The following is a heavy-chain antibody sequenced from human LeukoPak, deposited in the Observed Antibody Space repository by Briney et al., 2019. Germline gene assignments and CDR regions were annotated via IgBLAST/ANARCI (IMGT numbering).Heavy chain of an antibody. V-gene: IGHV3-7*01. CDR2: IKQDGSEK. D-gene: IGHD1-26*01. J-gene: IGHJ4*02. Sequence: PGGSLRLSCAASGFTFSSYWMTWVRQAPGKGLEWVANIKQDGSEKSYVDSVKGRFTISRDNAKNSLYLQMNSLRAEDTAVYYCARIYRSGGSYPPKDCWGQGTLVTVSS. CDR3: ARIYRSGGSYPPKDC. CDR1: GFTFSSYW.